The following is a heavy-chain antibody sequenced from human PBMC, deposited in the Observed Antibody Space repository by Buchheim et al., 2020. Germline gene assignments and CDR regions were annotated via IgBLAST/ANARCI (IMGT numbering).Heavy chain of an antibody. Sequence: EVQLVESGGGLVQPGGSLRLSCAASGFTFSSYEMNWVRQAPGKGLEWVSYISSSGSTIYYADSVKGRFTISRDNAKNSLSLQMNSLRAEDTAVYYCARARYLYRTPYGMDVWGQGTT. CDR1: GFTFSSYE. D-gene: IGHD3-16*02. CDR2: ISSSGSTI. V-gene: IGHV3-48*03. CDR3: ARARYLYRTPYGMDV. J-gene: IGHJ6*02.